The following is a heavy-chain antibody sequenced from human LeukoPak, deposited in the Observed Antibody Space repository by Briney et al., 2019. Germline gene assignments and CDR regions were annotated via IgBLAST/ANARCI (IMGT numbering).Heavy chain of an antibody. Sequence: PSETLSLTCAVYGGSFSGYYWSWIRQPPGKGLEWIGEINHSGSTNYNPSLKSRVTISVDTSKNQFPLKLGSVTAADTAVYYCARGHLGYCSGGSCYSPYFQHWGQGTLVTVSS. V-gene: IGHV4-34*01. CDR3: ARGHLGYCSGGSCYSPYFQH. CDR1: GGSFSGYY. J-gene: IGHJ1*01. CDR2: INHSGST. D-gene: IGHD2-15*01.